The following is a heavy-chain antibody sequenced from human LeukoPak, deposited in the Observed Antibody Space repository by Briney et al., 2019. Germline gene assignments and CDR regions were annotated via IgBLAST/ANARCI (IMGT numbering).Heavy chain of an antibody. Sequence: PGGSLRLSCAASGFTFSSYWMSWVRQAPGKGLEWVANIKQDGSEKYYVDSVKGRFTISRDNAKNSLYLQMNSLRAEDTAVYYCARVETNVDIVATILYYYYYYMDVWGKGTTVTVSS. CDR1: GFTFSSYW. J-gene: IGHJ6*03. CDR2: IKQDGSEK. V-gene: IGHV3-7*01. D-gene: IGHD5-12*01. CDR3: ARVETNVDIVATILYYYYYYMDV.